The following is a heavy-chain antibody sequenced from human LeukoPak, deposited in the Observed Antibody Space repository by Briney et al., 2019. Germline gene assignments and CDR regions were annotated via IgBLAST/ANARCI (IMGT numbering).Heavy chain of an antibody. Sequence: GGSLRLSCAASGFTFSSYGMHWVRQAPGKGLEWVAVIWYDGSNKYYADSVKGRFTISRDNSKNTLYLQMNSLRAEDTAVYYCARGEYYDSSGCDYWSQGTLVTVSS. V-gene: IGHV3-33*01. CDR1: GFTFSSYG. CDR2: IWYDGSNK. D-gene: IGHD3-22*01. CDR3: ARGEYYDSSGCDY. J-gene: IGHJ4*02.